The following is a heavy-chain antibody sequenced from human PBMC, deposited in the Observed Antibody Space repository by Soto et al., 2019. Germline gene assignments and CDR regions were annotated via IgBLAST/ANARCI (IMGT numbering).Heavy chain of an antibody. J-gene: IGHJ4*02. V-gene: IGHV1-46*03. Sequence: QVQLVQSGAEVKKPGASVKVSCKASGYTFTSYYMHWVRQAPGQGLEWMGIINPSGGSTSYAQKFQGRGNMTRETHTYTVYMELSSLRSEDTAVYYCARETDPRGYSGYALPVDYWGQGTLVTVSS. CDR1: GYTFTSYY. CDR2: INPSGGST. CDR3: ARETDPRGYSGYALPVDY. D-gene: IGHD5-12*01.